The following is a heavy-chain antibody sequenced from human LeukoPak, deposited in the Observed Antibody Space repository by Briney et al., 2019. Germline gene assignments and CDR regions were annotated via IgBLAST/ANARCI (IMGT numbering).Heavy chain of an antibody. CDR2: IYTSGSA. Sequence: SETLSLTCTVSGGSISSYYWSWIRQPAGKGLGWTGRIYTSGSANYNPSLKSRVTMSVDTSKNQFSLKLSSVTAADTAVYYCAREIAARPHPNWFDPWGQGTLVTVSS. J-gene: IGHJ5*02. CDR1: GGSISSYY. D-gene: IGHD6-6*01. CDR3: AREIAARPHPNWFDP. V-gene: IGHV4-4*07.